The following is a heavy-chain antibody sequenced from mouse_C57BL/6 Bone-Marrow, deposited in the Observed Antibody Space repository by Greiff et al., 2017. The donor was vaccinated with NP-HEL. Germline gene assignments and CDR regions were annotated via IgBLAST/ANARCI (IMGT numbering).Heavy chain of an antibody. CDR3: ARGIIPYYYGSSYDYFDY. CDR2: IYPGSGST. CDR1: GYTFTSYW. V-gene: IGHV1-55*01. D-gene: IGHD1-1*01. Sequence: QVQLKESGAELVKPGASVKMSCKASGYTFTSYWITWVKQRPGQGLEWIGDIYPGSGSTNYNEKFKSKATLTVDTSSSTAYMQLSSLTSEDSAVYYCARGIIPYYYGSSYDYFDYWGQGTTLTVSS. J-gene: IGHJ2*01.